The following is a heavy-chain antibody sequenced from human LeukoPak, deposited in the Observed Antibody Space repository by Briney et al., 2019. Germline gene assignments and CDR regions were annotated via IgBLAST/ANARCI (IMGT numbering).Heavy chain of an antibody. Sequence: SETLSLTCTVSGYSISDYFWGWIRQPPGKGLEWSGSIYHSERTYYNPSLKSRVTISGDTSRNQFSLKLSSVTAADTGVYYCAWKYYYDTSGYFYVDSWGQGTLVTVSS. CDR2: IYHSERT. V-gene: IGHV4-38-2*02. D-gene: IGHD3-22*01. J-gene: IGHJ4*02. CDR3: AWKYYYDTSGYFYVDS. CDR1: GYSISDYF.